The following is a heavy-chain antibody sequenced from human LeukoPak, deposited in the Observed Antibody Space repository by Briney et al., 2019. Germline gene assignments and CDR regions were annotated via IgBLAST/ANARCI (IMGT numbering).Heavy chain of an antibody. CDR3: ARGVGYYDYVWGSYRYGYFDY. J-gene: IGHJ4*02. CDR2: ISSSSSYI. Sequence: GGSLRLSCAASGFTFSSYSMNWVRQAPGKGLEWVSSISSSSSYIYYADSVKGRFTISRDNAKNSLYLQMNSLRAEDTAVYYCARGVGYYDYVWGSYRYGYFDYWGQGTLVTVSS. CDR1: GFTFSSYS. V-gene: IGHV3-21*01. D-gene: IGHD3-16*02.